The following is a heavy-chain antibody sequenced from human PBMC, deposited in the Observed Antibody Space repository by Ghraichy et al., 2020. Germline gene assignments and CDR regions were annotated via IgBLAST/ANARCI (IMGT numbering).Heavy chain of an antibody. CDR3: AREIVVVTGTYYYYGMDV. D-gene: IGHD2-21*02. J-gene: IGHJ6*02. CDR2: INPNTGGT. Sequence: ASVKVSCKASGYTFSGNYIHWVRQAPGQGLEWMGWINPNTGGTNYAQKFQGRVTMTRDTSISPAYMELSRLRSDDTAVYYCAREIVVVTGTYYYYGMDVWGQGTTVTVSS. CDR1: GYTFSGNY. V-gene: IGHV1-2*02.